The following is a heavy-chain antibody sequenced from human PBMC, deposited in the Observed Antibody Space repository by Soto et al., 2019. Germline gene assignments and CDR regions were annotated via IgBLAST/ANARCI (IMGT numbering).Heavy chain of an antibody. J-gene: IGHJ6*02. CDR2: IYYSGST. CDR1: GGSISSGGYY. D-gene: IGHD3-22*01. V-gene: IGHV4-31*03. Sequence: SETLSLTCTVSGGSISSGGYYWRWIRQHPGKGLEWIGYIYYSGSTYYNPSLKSRVTISVDTSKNQFSLKLSSVTAADTAVYYCARYRNDSSGYYPYYYYYYGMDVWGQGTTVTVSS. CDR3: ARYRNDSSGYYPYYYYYYGMDV.